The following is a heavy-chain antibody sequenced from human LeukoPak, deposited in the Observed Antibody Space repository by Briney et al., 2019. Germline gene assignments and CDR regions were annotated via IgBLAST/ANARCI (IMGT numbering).Heavy chain of an antibody. CDR3: ARVGGTALGVAFDI. V-gene: IGHV3-53*01. Sequence: GGSLRLSCAASGFTVSSNYMSWVRQAPGKGLEWVSVIYSGGSTYYADSVKGRFTISRDNSKNTLYLQMNSLRAEDTAVYYCARVGGTALGVAFDIWGQGTMVTVSS. CDR2: IYSGGST. D-gene: IGHD3-16*01. J-gene: IGHJ3*02. CDR1: GFTVSSNY.